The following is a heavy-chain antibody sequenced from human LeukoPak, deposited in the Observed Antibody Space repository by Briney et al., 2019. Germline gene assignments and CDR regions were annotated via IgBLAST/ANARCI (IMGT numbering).Heavy chain of an antibody. CDR3: AKQLTAGGYYFDY. CDR2: ISGGGETT. V-gene: IGHV3-23*01. D-gene: IGHD6-13*01. Sequence: GGSLRLSCAASGFTFSSYAMSLVRLAPGEGLEWVSGISGGGETTYYADSVKGRFTISRDNSKNTLYLQMNSLRAEDTAVYYCAKQLTAGGYYFDYWGQGTLVTVSS. J-gene: IGHJ4*02. CDR1: GFTFSSYA.